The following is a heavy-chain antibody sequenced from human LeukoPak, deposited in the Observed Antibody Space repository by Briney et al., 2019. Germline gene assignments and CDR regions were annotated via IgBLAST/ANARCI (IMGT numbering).Heavy chain of an antibody. CDR2: IYYSESP. J-gene: IGHJ5*02. V-gene: IGHV4-59*08. CDR3: ARQPVGSRHWFDP. CDR1: GGPIRSYY. D-gene: IGHD6-13*01. Sequence: SETLSPTCTVSGGPIRSYYWSWIRQPPGKGLEWIGHIYYSESPNYNPSLKSRLTISVDTSKNQFSLRLSSVTAADTAAYYCARQPVGSRHWFDPWGQGTLATVSS.